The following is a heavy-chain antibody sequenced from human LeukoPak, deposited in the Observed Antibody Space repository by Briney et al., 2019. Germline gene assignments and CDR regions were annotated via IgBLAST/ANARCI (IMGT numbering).Heavy chain of an antibody. D-gene: IGHD3-22*01. J-gene: IGHJ4*02. CDR2: INPNSGGT. V-gene: IGHV1-2*06. CDR3: ASIEVVVVIRDQRWLQSTLDY. Sequence: ASVKVSCEASGYTFTGYYMHWVRQAPGQGLEWMGRINPNSGGTNYAQKFQGRVTMTRDTSISTAYMELSRLRSDDTAVYYCASIEVVVVIRDQRWLQSTLDYWGQGTLVTASS. CDR1: GYTFTGYY.